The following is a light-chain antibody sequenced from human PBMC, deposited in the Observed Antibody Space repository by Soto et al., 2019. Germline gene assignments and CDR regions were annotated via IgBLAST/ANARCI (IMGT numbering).Light chain of an antibody. CDR1: SSDVGHYNY. CDR2: DVS. J-gene: IGLJ1*01. Sequence: QPALAQPASVSGSPGQPITISCTGTSSDVGHYNYVSWFQQHPGKVPKLLIYDVSSWPSGIPDRFSGSKSGNTASLTISGLQAEDEADYYCSSFTTSSTFVFGNGTKVTVL. V-gene: IGLV2-14*01. CDR3: SSFTTSSTFV.